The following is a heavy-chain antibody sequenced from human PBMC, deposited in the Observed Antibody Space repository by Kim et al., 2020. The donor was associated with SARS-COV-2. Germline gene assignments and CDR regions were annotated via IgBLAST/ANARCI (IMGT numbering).Heavy chain of an antibody. V-gene: IGHV3-30*03. J-gene: IGHJ3*02. D-gene: IGHD6-13*01. CDR3: ARGQQLAEDAFDI. Sequence: YAAAVKSHFTISSDNSKNTLYLHMNSLRAEDTAVYYCARGQQLAEDAFDIWGQGTMVTVSS.